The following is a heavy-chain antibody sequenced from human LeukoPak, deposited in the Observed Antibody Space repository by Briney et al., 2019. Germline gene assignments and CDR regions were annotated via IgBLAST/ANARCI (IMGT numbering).Heavy chain of an antibody. Sequence: GESLKISCKGSGYSFTSSWIGWVRQMPGKGLVWMGIIYPGDSDTRYSPSFQGQVTISADKSISTAYLQWSSLKASDTAMYYCARQPLAYCGGDCYSYAFDIWGQGTMVTVSS. V-gene: IGHV5-51*01. CDR1: GYSFTSSW. CDR2: IYPGDSDT. J-gene: IGHJ3*02. CDR3: ARQPLAYCGGDCYSYAFDI. D-gene: IGHD2-21*02.